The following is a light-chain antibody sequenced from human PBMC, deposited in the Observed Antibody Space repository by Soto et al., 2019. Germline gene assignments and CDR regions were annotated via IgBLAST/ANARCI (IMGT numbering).Light chain of an antibody. CDR3: QTWDTGARVV. CDR2: LSSDGSH. V-gene: IGLV4-69*01. Sequence: QSVLTQSPSASASLGASVKLTCTLSSGHSSYAIAWHQQQTEKGPRYLMKLSSDGSHSKGDGIPDRFSGSSSGAERYLTISSLQSEDEADYYCQTWDTGARVVFGGGTTVTVL. CDR1: SGHSSYA. J-gene: IGLJ2*01.